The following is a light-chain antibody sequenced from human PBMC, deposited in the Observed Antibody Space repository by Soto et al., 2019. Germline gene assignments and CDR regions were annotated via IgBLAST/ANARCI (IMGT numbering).Light chain of an antibody. J-gene: IGKJ4*01. CDR3: QQYNNWPPLT. V-gene: IGKV3-15*01. Sequence: EIVMTQSPATLSVSPGERATLSCRASQSVSSNLAWYQQKPGQAPRLLIYGASTRATGIPARFSGSGSGTEITLTISSLQSEDFAVHYCQQYNNWPPLTFGGGTKVEIK. CDR2: GAS. CDR1: QSVSSN.